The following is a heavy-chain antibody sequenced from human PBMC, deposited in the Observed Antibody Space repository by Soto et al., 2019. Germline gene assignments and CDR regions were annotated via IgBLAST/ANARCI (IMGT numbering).Heavy chain of an antibody. Sequence: QVQLQQWGAGLLKPSETLSLTCAVSGGSFSGYYWSWIRQPPGKGLEWIGEINHSGSTNYNPPLKSRVTIAVDASKNQFSRKLSSVTAADTDVYYCAGGDYGMDVWGQGTTVTVSS. CDR2: INHSGST. CDR3: AGGDYGMDV. CDR1: GGSFSGYY. V-gene: IGHV4-34*01. J-gene: IGHJ6*02.